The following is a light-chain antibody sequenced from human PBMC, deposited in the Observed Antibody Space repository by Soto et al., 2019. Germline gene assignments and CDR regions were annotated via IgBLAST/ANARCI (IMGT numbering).Light chain of an antibody. CDR1: KSVSSY. CDR2: DAS. V-gene: IGKV3-11*01. J-gene: IGKJ1*01. CDR3: QQRSNWT. Sequence: EIVLTQSPATLSLSPGERATLSCRASKSVSSYLAWYQQKPGQAPRLLIYDASNRATGIPARFSGSGSGTDFTLTISSLEPEDFAVYYCQQRSNWTFGQGTKVDI.